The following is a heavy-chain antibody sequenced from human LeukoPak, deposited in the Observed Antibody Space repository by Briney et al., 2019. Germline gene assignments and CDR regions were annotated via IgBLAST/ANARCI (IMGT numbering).Heavy chain of an antibody. CDR3: ARGVTMVRGVTLNDY. CDR1: GYTFTSYG. J-gene: IGHJ4*02. Sequence: ASVKVSCKASGYTFTSYGISRVRQAPGQGLEWMGWISAYNGSTNYAQKLQGRVTVTTDTSTSTAYMELSSLRSEDTAVYYCARGVTMVRGVTLNDYWGQGTLVTVSS. D-gene: IGHD3-10*01. CDR2: ISAYNGST. V-gene: IGHV1-18*01.